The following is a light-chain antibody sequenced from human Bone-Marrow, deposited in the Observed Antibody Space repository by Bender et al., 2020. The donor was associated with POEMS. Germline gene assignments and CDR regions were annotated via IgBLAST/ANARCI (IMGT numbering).Light chain of an antibody. J-gene: IGLJ2*01. CDR2: KDT. V-gene: IGLV3-25*03. CDR1: ALTQQY. Sequence: YELTQPPSVSVSPGQTARITCSGDALTQQYVYWYQQKQGQAPLLLIYKDTERPSEIPERFSGSSSGSIVTLTISGVQAEDEADYYCQSGDSSINVVFGGGTKLTVL. CDR3: QSGDSSINVV.